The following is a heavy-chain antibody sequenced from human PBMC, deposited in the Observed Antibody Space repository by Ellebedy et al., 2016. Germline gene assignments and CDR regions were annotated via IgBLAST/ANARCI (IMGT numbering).Heavy chain of an antibody. CDR2: IKQDGSEK. D-gene: IGHD4-17*01. CDR3: YYGHYSGF. V-gene: IGHV3-7*03. J-gene: IGHJ4*02. Sequence: GGSLRLSXAASGFTFSSYWMSWVRQAPGKGLEWVANIKQDGSEKYYVDSVKGRFTISRDNAKNSLYLQMDSLTAADTAVYYCYYGHYSGFWGQGTLVTVSS. CDR1: GFTFSSYW.